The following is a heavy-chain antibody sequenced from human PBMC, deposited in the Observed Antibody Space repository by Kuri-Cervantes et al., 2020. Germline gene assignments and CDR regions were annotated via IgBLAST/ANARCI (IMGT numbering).Heavy chain of an antibody. Sequence: SLKISCAASGFTFDDYAMHWVRQAPGKGLEWVSGISWNSGSIGYADSVKGRFTISRDNAKNSLYLQMDSLRDEDTAVYYCARDAGYHYDRFDYWGQGTLVTVSS. J-gene: IGHJ4*02. CDR1: GFTFDDYA. CDR2: ISWNSGSI. D-gene: IGHD3-16*01. CDR3: ARDAGYHYDRFDY. V-gene: IGHV3-9*01.